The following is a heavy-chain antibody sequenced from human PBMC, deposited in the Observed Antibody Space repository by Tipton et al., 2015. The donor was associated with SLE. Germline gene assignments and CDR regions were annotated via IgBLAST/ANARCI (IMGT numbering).Heavy chain of an antibody. D-gene: IGHD3-3*01. V-gene: IGHV4-39*07. Sequence: TLSLTCTVSGGSISSSSYYWGWIRQPPGKGLEWIGEIYHSGSTNYNPSLKSRVTISVDKSKNQFSLKLSSVTAADTAVYYCASRGDFWSGYNFDYWGQGTLVTVSS. CDR3: ASRGDFWSGYNFDY. CDR1: GGSISSSSYY. CDR2: IYHSGST. J-gene: IGHJ4*02.